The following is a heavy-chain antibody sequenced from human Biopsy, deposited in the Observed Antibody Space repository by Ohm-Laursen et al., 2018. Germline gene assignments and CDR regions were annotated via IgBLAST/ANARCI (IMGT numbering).Heavy chain of an antibody. CDR1: GGTFSSSA. V-gene: IGHV1-8*02. CDR3: ARADPPLFYYGSGSSNWFDP. D-gene: IGHD3-10*01. CDR2: MNPDSGNT. Sequence: SVKVSCKASGGTFSSSAITWVRQAPGQGLEWMGWMNPDSGNTGYAQNFQGRVTMTRNTSISTAYMELSSLRSEDTAVYFCARADPPLFYYGSGSSNWFDPWGQGTLVTVSS. J-gene: IGHJ5*02.